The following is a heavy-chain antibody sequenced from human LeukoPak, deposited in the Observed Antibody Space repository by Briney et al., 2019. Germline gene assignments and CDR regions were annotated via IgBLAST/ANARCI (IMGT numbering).Heavy chain of an antibody. D-gene: IGHD3-9*01. CDR1: GFTFSSYA. V-gene: IGHV3-23*01. CDR2: ISGSGGST. CDR3: AKDDNYDIGGDYYYGMDV. Sequence: GGALRLSCAASGFTFSSYAMSSVRQAPGKGLEWVSAISGSGGSTYYADSVTGRFPISRDNSKNTLDLQMNSMRAEDTAVYYCAKDDNYDIGGDYYYGMDVWGQGTTVTVSS. J-gene: IGHJ6*02.